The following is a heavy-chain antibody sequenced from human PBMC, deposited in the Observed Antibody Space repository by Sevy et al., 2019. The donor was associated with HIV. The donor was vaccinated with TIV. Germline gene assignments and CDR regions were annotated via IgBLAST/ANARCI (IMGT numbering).Heavy chain of an antibody. Sequence: LSLTCAASGFTFSSYWMSWVRQAPGKGLEWVANIKQDGSEKYYVDSVKGRFTISRDNAKNSLYLQMNSLRAEDTTVYYCARDPYCSSTSCREEIFYYYYGMDVWGQGTTVTVSS. CDR1: GFTFSSYW. CDR2: IKQDGSEK. CDR3: ARDPYCSSTSCREEIFYYYYGMDV. D-gene: IGHD2-2*01. J-gene: IGHJ6*02. V-gene: IGHV3-7*01.